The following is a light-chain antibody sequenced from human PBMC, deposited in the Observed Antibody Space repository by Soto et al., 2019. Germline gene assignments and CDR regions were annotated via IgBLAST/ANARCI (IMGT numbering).Light chain of an antibody. CDR3: QQYYDTPLT. CDR2: WAS. Sequence: DIVMTQSSDSLAVSLGERATINCKSSQSVLYSSDNKNYLAWYQQKPGQPPKLLIYWASTRESGVPDRFSGSGSGTEFTLTISSLQAEDVAVYYCQQYYDTPLTFGGGTKVQIK. J-gene: IGKJ4*01. CDR1: QSVLYSSDNKNY. V-gene: IGKV4-1*01.